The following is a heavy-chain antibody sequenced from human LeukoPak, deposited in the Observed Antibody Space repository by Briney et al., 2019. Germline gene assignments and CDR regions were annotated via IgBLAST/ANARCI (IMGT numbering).Heavy chain of an antibody. CDR3: ANEHSGNYYRPFDY. CDR2: ISSSSLYI. V-gene: IGHV3-21*01. J-gene: IGHJ4*02. D-gene: IGHD1-26*01. Sequence: GGSLRLSCAASAFTFSTYSMNWVRQAPGKGLEWVSSISSSSLYIYYADSVKGRFTISRDNAKNSLYLQMNSLRAEDTAVYYCANEHSGNYYRPFDYWGQGTLVTVSS. CDR1: AFTFSTYS.